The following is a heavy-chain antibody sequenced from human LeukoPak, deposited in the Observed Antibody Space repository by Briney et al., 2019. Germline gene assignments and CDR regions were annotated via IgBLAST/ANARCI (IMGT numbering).Heavy chain of an antibody. Sequence: GGSLRLSCAASGFASSSLDMGWVRQAPGKGLEWVSAISDSGDRTYYADSVKGRFTLSRDNSKNTLYLQMNSLRAEDTAVYYCAKDARPSSGWWFFDHWGQGTLVTVSS. D-gene: IGHD6-19*01. J-gene: IGHJ4*02. CDR2: ISDSGDRT. CDR3: AKDARPSSGWWFFDH. V-gene: IGHV3-23*01. CDR1: GFASSSLD.